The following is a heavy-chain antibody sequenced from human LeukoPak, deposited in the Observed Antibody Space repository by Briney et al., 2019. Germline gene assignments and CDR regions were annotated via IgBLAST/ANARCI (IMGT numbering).Heavy chain of an antibody. CDR2: ISYDGSNK. Sequence: GGSLRLSCAASGFTFSSYGMHWVRQAPGKGLEWVAVISYDGSNKYYADSVKGRFTISRDNSKNSLYLQMNSLRAEDTAVYYCAKGTSWMSPYYYMDFWGTGTTVTVSS. D-gene: IGHD2-2*01. CDR1: GFTFSSYG. V-gene: IGHV3-30*18. J-gene: IGHJ6*03. CDR3: AKGTSWMSPYYYMDF.